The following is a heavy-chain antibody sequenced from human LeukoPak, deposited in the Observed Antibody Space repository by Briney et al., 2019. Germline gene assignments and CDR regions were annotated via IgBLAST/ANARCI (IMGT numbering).Heavy chain of an antibody. J-gene: IGHJ4*02. CDR1: GFTFSNYA. CDR3: AKRGDCSGTCTYVY. Sequence: PGGSLRLSCAASGFTFSNYAIHWVRQAPGKGLEWVSIVGGSGVKTYYADSVKGRFTISRDNSKNTVYLQMNSLRAEDTAVYYCAKRGDCSGTCTYVYWGQGTLVTVSS. D-gene: IGHD2-2*01. V-gene: IGHV3-23*01. CDR2: VGGSGVKT.